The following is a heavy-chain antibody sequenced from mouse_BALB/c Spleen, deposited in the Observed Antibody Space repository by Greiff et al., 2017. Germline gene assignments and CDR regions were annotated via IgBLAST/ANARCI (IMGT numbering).Heavy chain of an antibody. D-gene: IGHD2-14*01. CDR1: GYTFTSYY. CDR3: AKEYDGYAMDY. Sequence: VQLQQSGPELVKPGASVKMSCKASGYTFTSYYIHWVKQRPGQGLEWIGWIYPGDGSTKYNEKFKGKTTLTADKSSSTAYMLLSSLTSEDSAIYFCAKEYDGYAMDYWGQGTSVTVSS. V-gene: IGHV1S56*01. CDR2: IYPGDGST. J-gene: IGHJ4*01.